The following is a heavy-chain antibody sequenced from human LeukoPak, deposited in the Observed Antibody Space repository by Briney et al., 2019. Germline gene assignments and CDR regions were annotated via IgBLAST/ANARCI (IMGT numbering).Heavy chain of an antibody. V-gene: IGHV1-46*03. J-gene: IGHJ4*02. CDR1: GYTFTIYY. CDR3: SLTVAESSVDY. Sequence: ASVKVSCKASGYTFTIYYMHWVRQAPGQGLEWMGIINPSGGSTSCAQKFQGRVTMTRDTSTSTVYMELSSLRSEDTAVYYCSLTVAESSVDYWGQGTLVTVSS. D-gene: IGHD6-19*01. CDR2: INPSGGST.